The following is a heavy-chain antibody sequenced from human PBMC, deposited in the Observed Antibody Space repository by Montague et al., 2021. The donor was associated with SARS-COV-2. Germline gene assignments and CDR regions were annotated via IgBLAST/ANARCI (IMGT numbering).Heavy chain of an antibody. V-gene: IGHV4-34*01. CDR3: ARRGSSVWGVTVSAELDY. J-gene: IGHJ4*02. CDR2: INQSGST. D-gene: IGHD3-10*01. Sequence: SETLSLTCAVYGGSFSGYYWSWIRQPPEKGLEWIGEINQSGSTNYNPSLKSRVIISVDTSKNQFSLKLSSVTAADTAVYYCARRGSSVWGVTVSAELDYWGQGTLVIVSS. CDR1: GGSFSGYY.